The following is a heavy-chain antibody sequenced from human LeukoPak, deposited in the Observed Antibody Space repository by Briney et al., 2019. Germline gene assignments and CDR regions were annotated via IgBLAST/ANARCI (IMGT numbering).Heavy chain of an antibody. CDR2: LHADGNEK. CDR3: ARGGYSFDY. Sequence: GGSLRLSCAAYGFSLSGYWMSWVRQAPGKGLEWVAGLHADGNEKYFVYSVKGRFTVSRDNAKNSLYLQMNSLRVEDTAVYYCARGGYSFDYLGQGTLVTVSS. J-gene: IGHJ4*02. V-gene: IGHV3-7*01. D-gene: IGHD5-12*01. CDR1: GFSLSGYW.